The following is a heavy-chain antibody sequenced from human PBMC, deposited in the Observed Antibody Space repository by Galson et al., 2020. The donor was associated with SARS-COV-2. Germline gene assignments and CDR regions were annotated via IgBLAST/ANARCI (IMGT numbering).Heavy chain of an antibody. D-gene: IGHD1-1*01. J-gene: IGHJ4*02. CDR1: GYVFYTYD. CDR3: SRGRSTGDDY. CDR2: VNGNSGDT. Sequence: GESLKISCKTSGYVFYTYDINWVRQAPGQGLEWMGWVNGNSGDTYYSQKFRGRVAMTRDRSISTAYLELTSLRSEDSAVYYCSRGRSTGDDYWGQGTLITVSS. V-gene: IGHV1-8*01.